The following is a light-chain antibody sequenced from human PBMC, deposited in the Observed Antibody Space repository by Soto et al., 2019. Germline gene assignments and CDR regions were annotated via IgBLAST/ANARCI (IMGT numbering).Light chain of an antibody. Sequence: EIVLTQSPGTLSLSPGERATLSCRASQSGNSLYLAWYQQKPGQAPRLLIYGASSRATGIPDRFSGSESGTDFSLTISRLEPEDFAVYYCQYYSGSQTFGGGTKVEIK. CDR3: QYYSGSQT. V-gene: IGKV3-20*01. CDR2: GAS. J-gene: IGKJ4*01. CDR1: QSGNSLY.